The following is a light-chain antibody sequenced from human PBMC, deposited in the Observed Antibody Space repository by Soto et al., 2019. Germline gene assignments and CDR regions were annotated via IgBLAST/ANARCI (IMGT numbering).Light chain of an antibody. V-gene: IGKV3-20*01. CDR2: GAS. J-gene: IGKJ2*01. CDR1: QSITSNF. CDR3: QQYGRSPLMYT. Sequence: EIVLTQSPGTLSLSPGERATLSCRGSQSITSNFLAWYQQKPGQAPRLLIYGASTRAAGVPDRFSGSGSGPDFTLTITRLEPEDFAVYYCQQYGRSPLMYTFGQGTKLGVK.